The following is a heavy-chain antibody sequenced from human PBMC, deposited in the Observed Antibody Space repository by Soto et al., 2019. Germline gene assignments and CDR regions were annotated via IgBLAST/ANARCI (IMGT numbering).Heavy chain of an antibody. Sequence: PGGSLRLSCAASKFTITSYWMHWVRQAPGKGLVWVSRINSDGSSISYADAVKGRFTISRDNAKNTLYLQMNSLRAEDTAVYYCARDARVFYYDSSGYLDYWGQGTLVTVSS. CDR3: ARDARVFYYDSSGYLDY. CDR1: KFTITSYW. J-gene: IGHJ4*02. CDR2: INSDGSSI. D-gene: IGHD3-22*01. V-gene: IGHV3-74*01.